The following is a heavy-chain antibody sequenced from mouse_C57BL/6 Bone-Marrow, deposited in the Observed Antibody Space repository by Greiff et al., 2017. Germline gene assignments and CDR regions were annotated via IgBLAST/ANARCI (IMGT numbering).Heavy chain of an antibody. Sequence: QVQLQQPGAELVKPGASVKLSCKASGYTFTSYWMHWVKQRPGQGLEWMGMIHPNSGSTNYNEKFKSKATLTVDNSTSTAYMQLSSLTSEDSAVYYCAREYGYYIYYYAMDYWGQGTSVTVSS. CDR2: IHPNSGST. J-gene: IGHJ4*01. CDR1: GYTFTSYW. V-gene: IGHV1-64*01. D-gene: IGHD2-10*02. CDR3: AREYGYYIYYYAMDY.